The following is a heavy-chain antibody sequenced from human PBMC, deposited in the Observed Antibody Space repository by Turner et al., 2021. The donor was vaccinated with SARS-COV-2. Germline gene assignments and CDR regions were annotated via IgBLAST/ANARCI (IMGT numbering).Heavy chain of an antibody. D-gene: IGHD1-26*01. CDR2: IYTSGST. CDR1: GGLISSGSYY. Sequence: QVQLQQSGPGLVKPSQTLFLTCTPSGGLISSGSYYWSWIRQPAGKGLEWIGRIYTSGSTNDNPSLKSRVTISVDTSKNQFSLKLSSVTAADTAVYYCARGGAGYYYYYMDVWGKGTTVTVSS. CDR3: ARGGAGYYYYYMDV. V-gene: IGHV4-61*02. J-gene: IGHJ6*03.